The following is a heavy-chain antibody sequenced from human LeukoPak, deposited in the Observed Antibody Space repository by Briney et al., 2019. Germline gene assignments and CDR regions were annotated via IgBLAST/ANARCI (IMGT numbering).Heavy chain of an antibody. J-gene: IGHJ3*02. CDR3: ARDPSILAFDI. V-gene: IGHV4-39*07. Sequence: SETLSLTCTVSGGSISSSSYYWGWIRRPPGKGLEWIGSIYYSGSTYYNPSLKSRVTISVDTSKNQFSLKLSSVTAADTAVYYCARDPSILAFDIWGQGTMVTVSS. D-gene: IGHD6-6*01. CDR1: GGSISSSSYY. CDR2: IYYSGST.